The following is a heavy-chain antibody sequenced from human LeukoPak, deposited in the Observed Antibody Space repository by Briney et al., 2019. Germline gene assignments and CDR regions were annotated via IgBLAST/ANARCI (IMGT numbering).Heavy chain of an antibody. J-gene: IGHJ4*02. D-gene: IGHD5-12*01. Sequence: PGGSLRLSCAASGFTVSSNYMSWVRQAPGKGLEWVSVIYSGGSTYYADSVKGRFTISRDNSKNTLYLQMNSLRAEDTAVYYCARAIVASNLDYWGQGTLVTVSS. V-gene: IGHV3-53*01. CDR1: GFTVSSNY. CDR3: ARAIVASNLDY. CDR2: IYSGGST.